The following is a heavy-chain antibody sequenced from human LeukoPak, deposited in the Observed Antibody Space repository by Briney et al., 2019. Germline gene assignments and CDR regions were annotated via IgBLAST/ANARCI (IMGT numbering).Heavy chain of an antibody. CDR2: IYYSGST. J-gene: IGHJ4*02. CDR3: AREWIAAAGRLFDY. V-gene: IGHV4-39*07. D-gene: IGHD6-13*01. CDR1: GGSISNYY. Sequence: TTSETLSLTCTVSGGSISNYYWGWIRQPPGEGLEWIGSIYYSGSTYYNSSLKSRVTISVDTSKNQFSLKLSSVTAADTAVYYCAREWIAAAGRLFDYWGQGTLVTVSS.